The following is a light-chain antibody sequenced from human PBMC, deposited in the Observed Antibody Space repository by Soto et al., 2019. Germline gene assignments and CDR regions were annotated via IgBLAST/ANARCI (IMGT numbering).Light chain of an antibody. Sequence: QSALTQPPSASGSPGQSVTISCTGTTRDIGTYNYVSWYQQHPGKAPKLIISAVNKRPSGVPDRFSGSKSGNTASLTVSGLQAEDEADYYCSSYAGNNNYVFGTGTKVTVL. CDR3: SSYAGNNNYV. CDR1: TRDIGTYNY. J-gene: IGLJ1*01. V-gene: IGLV2-8*01. CDR2: AVN.